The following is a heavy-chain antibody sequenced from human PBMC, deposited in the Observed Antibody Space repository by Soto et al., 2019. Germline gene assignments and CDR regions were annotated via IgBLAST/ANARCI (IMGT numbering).Heavy chain of an antibody. J-gene: IGHJ6*02. CDR3: AKEGDGSVAGNGMDV. CDR2: ISYDGSNK. CDR1: GFTFSSYG. V-gene: IGHV3-30*18. Sequence: QVQLVESGGGVVQPGRSLRLSCAASGFTFSSYGMHWVRQAPGKGLEWVAVISYDGSNKYYADSVKGRFTISRDNSKNTLYLQMNSLRAEETAVYYCAKEGDGSVAGNGMDVWGQGTTVTVSS. D-gene: IGHD6-19*01.